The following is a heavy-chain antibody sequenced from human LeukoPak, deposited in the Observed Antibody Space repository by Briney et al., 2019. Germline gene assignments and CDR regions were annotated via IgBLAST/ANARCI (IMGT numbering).Heavy chain of an antibody. CDR3: ARRGTYGGVSALDY. V-gene: IGHV1-46*01. CDR1: GYTFSSFY. Sequence: AASVTVSCKASGYTFSSFYIHWVRQTPGQGLEWMGIINPSDGSTSYTQKFQGRVTMTRDTSTSTVYMELSSLRSEDTAVYYCARRGTYGGVSALDYWGRGAHVTVSS. J-gene: IGHJ4*02. CDR2: INPSDGST. D-gene: IGHD4-23*01.